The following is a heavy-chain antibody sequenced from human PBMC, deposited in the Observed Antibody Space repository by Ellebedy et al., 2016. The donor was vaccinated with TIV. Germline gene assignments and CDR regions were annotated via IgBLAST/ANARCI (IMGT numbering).Heavy chain of an antibody. J-gene: IGHJ4*02. CDR3: AKLDNSGYYYGRFDY. CDR2: ISSSGVST. V-gene: IGHV3-23*01. CDR1: GFTFRNFA. Sequence: GGSLRLSCAASGFTFRNFAMTWVRQAPGKGLEWVSSISSSGVSTDYADSVRGRVTISRDNSKNKLYLQMNSLRADDSSVYYCAKLDNSGYYYGRFDYWGQGTLVTVSS. D-gene: IGHD3-22*01.